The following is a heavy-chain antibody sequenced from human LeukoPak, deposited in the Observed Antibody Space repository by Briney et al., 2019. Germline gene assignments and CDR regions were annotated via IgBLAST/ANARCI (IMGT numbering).Heavy chain of an antibody. Sequence: PGGSLRLSCAVYGFTFSTAWMSWVRQAPGKGLEWVSAISGSGGSTYYADSVKGRFTISRDNSKNTLYLQMNSLRAEDTAVYYCAKAHWRVKYQLLPFDYWGQGTLVTVSS. CDR2: ISGSGGST. CDR3: AKAHWRVKYQLLPFDY. CDR1: GFTFSTAW. V-gene: IGHV3-23*01. D-gene: IGHD2-2*01. J-gene: IGHJ4*02.